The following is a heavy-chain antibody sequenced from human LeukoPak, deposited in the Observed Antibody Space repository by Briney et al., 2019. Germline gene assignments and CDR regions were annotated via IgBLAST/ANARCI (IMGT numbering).Heavy chain of an antibody. Sequence: PGRSLRLSCAASGFTFSSYGMHWVRQAPGKGLEWVAVISYDGSNKYYADSVKGRFTISRDNSKNTLYLQMNSLRAEDTAAYYCAKDMAVAGLYWGQGTLVTVSS. V-gene: IGHV3-30*18. J-gene: IGHJ4*02. CDR2: ISYDGSNK. CDR3: AKDMAVAGLY. D-gene: IGHD6-19*01. CDR1: GFTFSSYG.